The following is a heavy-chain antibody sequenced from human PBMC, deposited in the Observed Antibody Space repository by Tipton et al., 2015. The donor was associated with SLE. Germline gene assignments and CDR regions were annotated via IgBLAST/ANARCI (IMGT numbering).Heavy chain of an antibody. CDR3: ARGIGALDI. V-gene: IGHV4-34*01. Sequence: TLSLTCAVYGGSFSGYYWSWIRQPPGRGLEWIGEINHSGRTNYKSSLKSRVTISVDTSKNQFSLKLSSVTAADTAVYYCARGIGALDIWGQGTMVTVSS. CDR2: INHSGRT. J-gene: IGHJ3*02. CDR1: GGSFSGYY.